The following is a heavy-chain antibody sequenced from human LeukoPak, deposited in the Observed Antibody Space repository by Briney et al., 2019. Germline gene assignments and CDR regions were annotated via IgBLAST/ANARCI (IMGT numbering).Heavy chain of an antibody. Sequence: ASVKVSCKASGGTFSSYAISWVRQAPGQGLEWMGGIIPIFGTANYAQKFQGGVTITADESTSTAYMELSSLRSEDTAVYYCARVLREVARYRYNWFDPWGQGTLVTVSS. D-gene: IGHD5-12*01. CDR1: GGTFSSYA. CDR3: ARVLREVARYRYNWFDP. V-gene: IGHV1-69*13. CDR2: IIPIFGTA. J-gene: IGHJ5*02.